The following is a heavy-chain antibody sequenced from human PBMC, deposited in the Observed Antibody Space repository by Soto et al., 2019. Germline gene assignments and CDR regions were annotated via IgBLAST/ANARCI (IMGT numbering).Heavy chain of an antibody. CDR1: GYTFTSYY. D-gene: IGHD4-4*01. CDR3: ARDPNTVTYDYYYYYGMDV. V-gene: IGHV1-46*01. Sequence: ASVKVSCKASGYTFTSYYVHWVRQAPGQGLEWMGIINPSGGSTSYAQKFQGRVTMTRDTSTSTVYMELSSLRSEDTAVYYCARDPNTVTYDYYYYYGMDVWGQGTTVTVSS. CDR2: INPSGGST. J-gene: IGHJ6*02.